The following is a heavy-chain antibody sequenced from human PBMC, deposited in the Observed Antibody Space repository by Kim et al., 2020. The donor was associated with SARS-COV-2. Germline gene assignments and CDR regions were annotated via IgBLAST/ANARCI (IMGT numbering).Heavy chain of an antibody. V-gene: IGHV2-70*11. J-gene: IGHJ6*03. Sequence: SGPTLVNPTQTLTLTCTFSGFSLSTSGMCVSWIRQPPGKALEWLARIDWDDDKYYSTSLKTRLTISKDTSKNQVVLTMTNMDPVDTATYYCARNRFYRIFGVEGYYMVVWGKGTAVTVSS. CDR1: GFSLSTSGMC. CDR2: IDWDDDK. CDR3: ARNRFYRIFGVEGYYMVV. D-gene: IGHD3-3*01.